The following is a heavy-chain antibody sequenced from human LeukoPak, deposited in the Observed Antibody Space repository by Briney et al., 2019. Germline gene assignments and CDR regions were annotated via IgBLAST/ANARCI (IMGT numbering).Heavy chain of an antibody. V-gene: IGHV4-59*01. CDR1: GCTISSYY. Sequence: SETLSLTCTVSGCTISSYYWSWIRQPPGKGLERIGYIYYSGSTNYNPSLKSRVTISVDTSKNQFSLKLSSVTAADTAVYYCARFTPGYYDSSGYYPPDAFDIWGQGTMVTVSS. CDR3: ARFTPGYYDSSGYYPPDAFDI. D-gene: IGHD3-22*01. J-gene: IGHJ3*02. CDR2: IYYSGST.